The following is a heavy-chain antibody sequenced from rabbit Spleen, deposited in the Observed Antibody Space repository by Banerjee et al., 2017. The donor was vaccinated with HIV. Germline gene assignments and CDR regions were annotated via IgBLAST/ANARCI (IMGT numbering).Heavy chain of an antibody. CDR3: VRDQAGDADYGPYYLNL. CDR2: IDGGNSGNT. J-gene: IGHJ4*01. V-gene: IGHV1S40*01. Sequence: QSLEESGGDLVKPGASLTLTCTASGFSFSSSYYMYWVRQAPGKGLEWIACIDGGNSGNTYYANWVNGRFTISSHNAQNTLYLQLNSLTAADTATYFCVRDQAGDADYGPYYLNLWGPGTLVTVS. D-gene: IGHD2-1*01. CDR1: GFSFSSSYY.